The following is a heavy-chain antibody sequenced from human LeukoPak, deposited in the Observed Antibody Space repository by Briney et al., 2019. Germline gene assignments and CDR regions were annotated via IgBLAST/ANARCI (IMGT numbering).Heavy chain of an antibody. V-gene: IGHV3-11*06. D-gene: IGHD2-15*01. CDR2: ISSSSSYT. CDR1: GFTFSDYY. CDR3: ARGSECSGGCCYPVGYYYYYGMDV. Sequence: PGGSLRLSCAASGFTFSDYYMSWIRQAPGKGLEWVSYISSSSSYTTYADSVKGRFTISRDNAKNSLYLQMNSLRAEDTAVYYCARGSECSGGCCYPVGYYYYYGMDVWGKGTTVTVSS. J-gene: IGHJ6*04.